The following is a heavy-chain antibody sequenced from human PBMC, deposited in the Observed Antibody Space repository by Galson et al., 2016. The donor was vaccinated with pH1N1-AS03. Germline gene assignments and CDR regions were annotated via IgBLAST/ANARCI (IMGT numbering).Heavy chain of an antibody. CDR1: GFPFGDYA. J-gene: IGHJ4*02. V-gene: IGHV3-49*03. Sequence: SLRLSCAVSGFPFGDYAVSWFRQPPGKGLEWVGFIRRKGFGGTGEYAASVKGRFTILRDESKNIAYLQMNSLKTDVTAVYYYSLEYLEFYLAYWGQGTLVTVSS. D-gene: IGHD1-20*01. CDR3: SLEYLEFYLAY. CDR2: IRRKGFGGTG.